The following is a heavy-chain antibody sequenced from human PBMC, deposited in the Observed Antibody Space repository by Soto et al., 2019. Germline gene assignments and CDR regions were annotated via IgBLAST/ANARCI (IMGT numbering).Heavy chain of an antibody. Sequence: ASVKVCCKASGDTFTSYYMHWVRQAPGQGLEWMGIINPSGGSTSYAQKFQGRVTMTRDTSTSTVYMELSSLRSEDTAVYYCAREYNPIAARQPPLVGSGDYYYGMDVWGQGTTVTVSS. J-gene: IGHJ6*02. CDR3: AREYNPIAARQPPLVGSGDYYYGMDV. CDR2: INPSGGST. CDR1: GDTFTSYY. V-gene: IGHV1-46*01. D-gene: IGHD6-6*01.